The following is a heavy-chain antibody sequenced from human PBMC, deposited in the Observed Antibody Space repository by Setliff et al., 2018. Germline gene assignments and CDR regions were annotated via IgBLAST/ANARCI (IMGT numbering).Heavy chain of an antibody. CDR1: GGTFSSYG. Sequence: SVKVSCKASGGTFSSYGISWVRQAPGQGLEWLGGTIPNFGTTNYAQEFQGSVTIITDESTSTAYMELSSLRFEDTAVYYCAREGVDTRSSTDYRYYMDVWGKGTTVTVSS. CDR2: TIPNFGTT. CDR3: AREGVDTRSSTDYRYYMDV. V-gene: IGHV1-69*05. J-gene: IGHJ6*03. D-gene: IGHD5-18*01.